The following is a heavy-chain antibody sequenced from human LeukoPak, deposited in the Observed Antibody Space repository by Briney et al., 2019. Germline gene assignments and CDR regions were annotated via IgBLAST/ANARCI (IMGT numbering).Heavy chain of an antibody. CDR2: IFYSGST. CDR1: GASICCLH. V-gene: IGHV4-59*11. CDR3: ACGPYVAARSDHQFDY. Sequence: SETLSLICTVSGASICCLHWRWIRQPPGKGLEWIGYIFYSGSTLYNPSLQTRVTISVDTSKNQISLKLTPETAADTAPYYCACGPYVAARSDHQFDYWGQGTLVTVSS. J-gene: IGHJ4*02. D-gene: IGHD6-6*01.